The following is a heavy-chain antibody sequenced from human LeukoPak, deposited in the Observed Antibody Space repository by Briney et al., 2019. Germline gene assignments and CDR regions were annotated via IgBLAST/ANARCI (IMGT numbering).Heavy chain of an antibody. CDR1: GFTLNRYP. D-gene: IGHD2-2*01. V-gene: IGHV1-2*02. J-gene: IGHJ4*02. CDR2: INPNGGGT. CDR3: TRDGGQHLGVLNY. Sequence: ASVKVSCKASGFTLNRYPMTWVRQAPGQGLEWMGWINPNGGGTNYPQKFQGRVTMTRDTSISTAYMELTRLRSDDTAVYYCTRDGGQHLGVLNYWGQGTQVIVSS.